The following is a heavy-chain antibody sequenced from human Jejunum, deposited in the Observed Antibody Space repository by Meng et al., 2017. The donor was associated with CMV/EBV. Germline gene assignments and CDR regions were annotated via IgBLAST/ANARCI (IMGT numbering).Heavy chain of an antibody. Sequence: EVQLVESGGGLVQPGGSLRISCAASGLTFSDHYMDWVRQAPGKGLEWIGRIRNKANSYTTEYAASVRGRFTISRDDSKNSVYLQMNSLETEDTAVYYCARGGYRGNYPPQDFDTWGQGTMVTVSS. CDR3: ARGGYRGNYPPQDFDT. V-gene: IGHV3-72*01. D-gene: IGHD1-26*01. CDR2: IRNKANSYTT. J-gene: IGHJ3*02. CDR1: GLTFSDHY.